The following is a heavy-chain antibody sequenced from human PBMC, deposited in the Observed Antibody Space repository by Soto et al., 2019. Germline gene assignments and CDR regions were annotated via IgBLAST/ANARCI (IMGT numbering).Heavy chain of an antibody. D-gene: IGHD6-19*01. J-gene: IGHJ5*02. CDR1: GFTFSRSD. V-gene: IGHV3-23*01. Sequence: EVQLLESGGGLVQPGGSLRLSCAASGFTFSRSDMSWVRQTPGKGLEWVSAINGGRAFYGDSVEGRFTVSRDNSKNTLYLQMNSLRAEDTAIYYCATHGWDLWGQGTLVTVSS. CDR3: ATHGWDL. CDR2: INGGRA.